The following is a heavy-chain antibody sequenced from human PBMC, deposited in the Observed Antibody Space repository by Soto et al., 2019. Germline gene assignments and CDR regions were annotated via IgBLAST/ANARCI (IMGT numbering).Heavy chain of an antibody. Sequence: QLQLQESGPGLVKPSETLSLTCAVSGGSVSSGGNYWGWIRQSPGKGLEGIGSVHDTGTTHYNPSLTSRVTISVATSKNQFSVNVNSVTAADTAVYYCARGLSSPSAAGVWGQGTLVTVSS. CDR1: GGSVSSGGNY. V-gene: IGHV4-39*01. CDR3: ARGLSSPSAAGV. J-gene: IGHJ4*02. CDR2: VHDTGTT. D-gene: IGHD6-6*01.